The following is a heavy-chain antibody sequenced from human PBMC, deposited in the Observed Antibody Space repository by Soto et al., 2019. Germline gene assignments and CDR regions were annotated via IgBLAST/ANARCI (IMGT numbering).Heavy chain of an antibody. CDR3: AKEFWSGPFDY. D-gene: IGHD3-3*01. V-gene: IGHV3-33*06. J-gene: IGHJ4*02. CDR2: IWNDGSNK. Sequence: QVQLVESGGGVVQPGRSLRLSCAASGFTFSSYGMHWVRQAPGKGLEWVAVIWNDGSNKYYADSVKGRFTISRDNSKNTLYLQMNSLRAEDTAVYYCAKEFWSGPFDYWGQVTLVTVSS. CDR1: GFTFSSYG.